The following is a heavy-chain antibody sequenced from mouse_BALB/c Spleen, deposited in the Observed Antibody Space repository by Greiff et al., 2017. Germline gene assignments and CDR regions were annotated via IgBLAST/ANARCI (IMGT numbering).Heavy chain of an antibody. CDR1: GFTFSSFG. CDR3: ARETSTMVPYYYAMDY. CDR2: ISSGSSTI. Sequence: EVQLVESGGGLVQPGGSRKLSCAASGFTFSSFGMHWVRQAPEKGLEWVAYISSGSSTIYYADTVKGRFTISRDNPKNTLFLQMTSLRSEDTAMYYCARETSTMVPYYYAMDYWGQGTSVTVSS. V-gene: IGHV5-17*02. J-gene: IGHJ4*01. D-gene: IGHD2-1*01.